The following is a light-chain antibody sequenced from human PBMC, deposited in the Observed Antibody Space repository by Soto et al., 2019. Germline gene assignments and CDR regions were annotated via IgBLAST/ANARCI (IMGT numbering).Light chain of an antibody. CDR3: QQCRNWPLT. CDR1: QNVYNN. CDR2: DAS. J-gene: IGKJ4*01. V-gene: IGKV3-15*01. Sequence: EIVMPQSPATLSVSPGEGATLSCKASQNVYNNLAWYQQRPGRPPRLLIYDASTRATGISARFSGSGYGTEFTLTISSLQSEDFAVYFCQQCRNWPLTFGGGTKVDIK.